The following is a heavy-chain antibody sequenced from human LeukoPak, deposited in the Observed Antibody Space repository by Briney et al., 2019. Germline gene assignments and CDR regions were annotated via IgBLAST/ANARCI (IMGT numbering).Heavy chain of an antibody. CDR1: GFAVSTNY. CDR2: IYSDGST. J-gene: IGHJ5*02. D-gene: IGHD1-26*01. CDR3: ARDQRSESYYPWGWFDP. V-gene: IGHV3-66*02. Sequence: GGSLRLSCAASGFAVSTNYLSWVRQAPGKGLEWVSVIYSDGSTYYTDSVKGRFTLSRDNSKNTPYLQMNSLRPEDTAVYYCARDQRSESYYPWGWFDPWGQGTLVTVSS.